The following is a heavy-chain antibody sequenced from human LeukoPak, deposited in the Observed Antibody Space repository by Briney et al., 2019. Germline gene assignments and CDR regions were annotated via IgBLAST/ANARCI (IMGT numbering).Heavy chain of an antibody. CDR1: GFTFSSYG. CDR2: IWYDGSNK. J-gene: IGHJ4*02. CDR3: AKALLYYDSSGPTDY. V-gene: IGHV3-33*06. Sequence: GGSLSLSCAASGFTFSSYGMHWVRQAPGKGLEWVAVIWYDGSNKYYADSVKGRFTISRDNSKNTLYLQMNSLRAEDTAVYYCAKALLYYDSSGPTDYWGQGTLVTVSS. D-gene: IGHD3-22*01.